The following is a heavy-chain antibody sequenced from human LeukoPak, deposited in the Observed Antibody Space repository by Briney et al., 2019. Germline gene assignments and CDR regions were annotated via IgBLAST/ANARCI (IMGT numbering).Heavy chain of an antibody. CDR3: ARGASNRFDY. D-gene: IGHD1-14*01. CDR1: GFTFSNYW. V-gene: IGHV3-74*01. Sequence: PGGSLRLSCAASGFTFSNYWMHWVRQAPGKGLVWVSRIFTDGSSTNYADSVKGRFTISRDNAKNTLYLQMNSLRGEDTAVYYGARGASNRFDYWGQGTLVTVSS. CDR2: IFTDGSST. J-gene: IGHJ4*02.